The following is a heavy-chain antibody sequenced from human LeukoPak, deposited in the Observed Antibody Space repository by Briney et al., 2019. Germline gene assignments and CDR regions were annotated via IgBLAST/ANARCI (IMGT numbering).Heavy chain of an antibody. D-gene: IGHD3-22*01. Sequence: GGSLRLSCAASGFTFSSYGMHWVRQAPGKGLEWVAFIRYDGSNKYYADSVKGRFTISRDNSKNTLYLQMNSLRAEDTAVYYCAREGSYYYYDTSGYYCGLFDYWGQGTLVTVSS. J-gene: IGHJ4*02. V-gene: IGHV3-30*02. CDR3: AREGSYYYYDTSGYYCGLFDY. CDR2: IRYDGSNK. CDR1: GFTFSSYG.